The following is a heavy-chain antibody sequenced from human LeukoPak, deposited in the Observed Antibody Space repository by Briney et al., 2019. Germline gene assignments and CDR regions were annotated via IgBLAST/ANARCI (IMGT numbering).Heavy chain of an antibody. D-gene: IGHD1-26*01. CDR1: GFTFSNYW. J-gene: IGHJ4*02. Sequence: GGSLRLSCTASGFTFSNYWISWVRQAPGKGLEWMANIRQDGGLKHYVDSVKGRFTISRDNAENSLYLQMNSLRAEDTAVYYCAREIVGAIKSYFDYWGQGTLVTASS. CDR2: IRQDGGLK. V-gene: IGHV3-7*01. CDR3: AREIVGAIKSYFDY.